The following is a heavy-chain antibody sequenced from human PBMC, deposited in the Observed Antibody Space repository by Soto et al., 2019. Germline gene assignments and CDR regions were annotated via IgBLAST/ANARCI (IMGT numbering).Heavy chain of an antibody. CDR3: ARESSPAVGSGWYFDY. Sequence: TLSLTCTVSVRSISSYYWSWVRQPPGKGLEWIGYIYYSGSTNYNPSLKSRVTISVDTSKNQFSLKLGSVTAADTAVYYCARESSPAVGSGWYFDYWGQGTLVTVSS. CDR2: IYYSGST. D-gene: IGHD6-19*01. CDR1: VRSISSYY. J-gene: IGHJ4*02. V-gene: IGHV4-59*01.